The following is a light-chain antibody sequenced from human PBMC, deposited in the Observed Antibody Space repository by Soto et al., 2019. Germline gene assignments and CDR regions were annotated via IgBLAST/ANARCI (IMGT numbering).Light chain of an antibody. CDR2: KAS. CDR1: QSIGDL. J-gene: IGKJ1*01. Sequence: DIQMTQSPSTLSASVEDRVTITCRASQSIGDLLAWYQQKPGEAPKVLIYKASYLESGVPSRFSGSGSGTEFSLTISSLQPEDFATYYCQQRETFGQGTKVDIK. V-gene: IGKV1-5*03. CDR3: QQRET.